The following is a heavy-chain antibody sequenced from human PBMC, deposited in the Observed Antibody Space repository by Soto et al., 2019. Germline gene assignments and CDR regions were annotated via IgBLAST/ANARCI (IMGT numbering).Heavy chain of an antibody. CDR1: GYTFTSYG. D-gene: IGHD2-8*01. V-gene: IGHV1-18*04. Sequence: ASVKVSCKASGYTFTSYGINWVPKAPGQGLEWMGWSRAYNANTNSAQKLQGRVTMTTDTSSSTAYMELRSLRSDDTAVYYCARVSGYCTSGVCRLYYCYGMDVCG. CDR3: ARVSGYCTSGVCRLYYCYGMDV. J-gene: IGHJ6*02. CDR2: SRAYNANT.